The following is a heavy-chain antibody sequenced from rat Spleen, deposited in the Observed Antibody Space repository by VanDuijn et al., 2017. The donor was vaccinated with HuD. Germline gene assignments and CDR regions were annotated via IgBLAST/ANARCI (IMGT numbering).Heavy chain of an antibody. CDR3: ARQGQLYGEKWFAY. D-gene: IGHD1-2*01. Sequence: EVQLVESGGGLVQPGRSLKLSCAASGFSFSDYYMAWVRQAPKKGLEWVAYISYEGRSTDYGDSVKGRFTISRDHAKSTLYLQMNSLRSEDTATYFCARQGQLYGEKWFAYWGQGTLVTVSS. V-gene: IGHV5-22*01. J-gene: IGHJ3*01. CDR1: GFSFSDYY. CDR2: ISYEGRST.